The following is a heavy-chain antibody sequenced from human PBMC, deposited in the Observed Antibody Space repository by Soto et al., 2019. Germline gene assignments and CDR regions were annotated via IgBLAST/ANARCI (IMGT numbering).Heavy chain of an antibody. CDR1: GYSFTSYW. J-gene: IGHJ4*02. CDR2: IYPGDSDT. V-gene: IGHV5-51*01. Sequence: GESLKISCKGSGYSFTSYWIGWVRQMPGKGLEWMGIIYPGDSDTRYSPSFQGQVTISADKSISTAYLQWSSLKASDTAMYYCATTAYCGGDCYRHFDYWGQGTLVTVSS. CDR3: ATTAYCGGDCYRHFDY. D-gene: IGHD2-21*02.